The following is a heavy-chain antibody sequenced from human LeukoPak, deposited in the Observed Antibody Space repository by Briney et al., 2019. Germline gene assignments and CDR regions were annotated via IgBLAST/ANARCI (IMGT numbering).Heavy chain of an antibody. V-gene: IGHV4-34*01. CDR3: ARGLQPYGDYRDY. J-gene: IGHJ4*02. Sequence: PGGSLRLSCAASGFTFSSYAMSWIRQPPGKGLEWIGEIIHSGNTNYNPSLKSRVTISVDTSKNQFSLKLISVTAADTAVYYCARGLQPYGDYRDYWGQGTLVTVSS. D-gene: IGHD4-17*01. CDR1: GFTFSSYA. CDR2: IIHSGNT.